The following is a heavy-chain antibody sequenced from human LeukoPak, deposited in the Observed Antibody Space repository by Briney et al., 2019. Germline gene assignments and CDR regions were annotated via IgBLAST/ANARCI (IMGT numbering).Heavy chain of an antibody. CDR1: GFTFSTYA. CDR3: ATAVYSGSNYHYYGMDV. V-gene: IGHV3-30*04. D-gene: IGHD1-26*01. J-gene: IGHJ6*02. Sequence: GGSLRLSCAASGFTFSTYAMHWVRQAPGKGLEWVTIISSDANTQYYADSVKGRFTISRDNSKNTLYLQMNSLRAEDTAVYYCATAVYSGSNYHYYGMDVWGQGTTVTVSS. CDR2: ISSDANTQ.